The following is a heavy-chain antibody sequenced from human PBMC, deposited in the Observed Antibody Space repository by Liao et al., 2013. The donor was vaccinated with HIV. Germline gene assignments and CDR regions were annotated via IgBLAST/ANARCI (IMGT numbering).Heavy chain of an antibody. CDR3: ASGVGIAARKYFDY. V-gene: IGHV4-39*07. J-gene: IGHJ4*02. D-gene: IGHD6-6*01. CDR2: INHSGST. CDR1: GGSISSSSYY. Sequence: QLQLQESGPGLVKPSETLSLTCTVSGGSISSSSYYWSWIRQSPGKGLEWIGEINHSGSTNYNSSLESRVTISLDTSKNQFSLKLSSVTAADTAVYYCASGVGIAARKYFDYWGQGTLVTVSS.